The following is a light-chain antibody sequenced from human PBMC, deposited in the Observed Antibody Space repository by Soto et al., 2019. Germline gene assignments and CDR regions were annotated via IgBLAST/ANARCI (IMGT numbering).Light chain of an antibody. V-gene: IGKV1-39*01. CDR3: QHSYNLPRT. Sequence: DIQMTQSPSSLSASLGAGVTITCRASQSISIYLDWYQQEAGKAPKLLIYAASSLQSGVPSRFSGSGSGTDFTLTISSLQPEDFATYYCQHSYNLPRTFGQGTKVDIK. J-gene: IGKJ1*01. CDR2: AAS. CDR1: QSISIY.